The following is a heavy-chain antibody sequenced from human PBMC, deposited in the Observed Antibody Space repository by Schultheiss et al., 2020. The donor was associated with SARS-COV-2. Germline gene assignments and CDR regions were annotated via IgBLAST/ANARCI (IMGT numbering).Heavy chain of an antibody. CDR1: GDSVSSNSAA. J-gene: IGHJ6*02. V-gene: IGHV6-1*01. CDR3: ARHGLRPPFDYYGMDV. Sequence: SQTLSLTCAISGDSVSSNSAAWNWIRQSPSRGLEWLGRTYYRSKWYNDYAVSVKSRITINPDTSKNQFSLKLSSVTAADTAVYYCARHGLRPPFDYYGMDVWGQGTTVTVSS. D-gene: IGHD5-12*01. CDR2: TYYRSKWYN.